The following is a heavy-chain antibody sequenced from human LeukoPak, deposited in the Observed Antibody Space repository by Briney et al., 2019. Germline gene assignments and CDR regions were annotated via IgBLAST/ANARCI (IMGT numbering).Heavy chain of an antibody. V-gene: IGHV3-53*01. CDR3: ARRYMATSAEDFDY. D-gene: IGHD5-24*01. J-gene: IGHJ4*02. Sequence: GGSLRLSCAASGFTVSSNYMSWVRQAPGKGLEWVSVIYSGGSTYYADSVKGRFTISRDNAKNSLYLQMNSLRAEDAAVYYCARRYMATSAEDFDYWGQGTLVTVSS. CDR2: IYSGGST. CDR1: GFTVSSNY.